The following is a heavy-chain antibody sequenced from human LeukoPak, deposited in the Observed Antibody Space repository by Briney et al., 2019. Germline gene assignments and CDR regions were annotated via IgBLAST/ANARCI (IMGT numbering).Heavy chain of an antibody. Sequence: NPSETLSLTCTVSGGSISSYYWSWIRQPPGKGLEWIGYIYYSGSTNYNPSLKSRVTISVDTSKNQFSLKLSSVTAADTAVYYCARDHGYYGSGSPDYWGQGTLVTVSS. CDR2: IYYSGST. CDR3: ARDHGYYGSGSPDY. V-gene: IGHV4-59*12. D-gene: IGHD3-10*01. J-gene: IGHJ4*02. CDR1: GGSISSYY.